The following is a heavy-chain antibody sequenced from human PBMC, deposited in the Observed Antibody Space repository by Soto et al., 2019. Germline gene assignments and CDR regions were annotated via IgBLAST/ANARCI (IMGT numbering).Heavy chain of an antibody. V-gene: IGHV1-18*01. CDR1: GYTFTHYG. CDR2: ISALNGNT. CDR3: ARVYGSGSYIAFDF. Sequence: QVQLVQSGAEVKKPGASVKVSCKASGYTFTHYGISWVRQAPGQGLARMGWISALNGNTKYVDNFQDRVTMTTDTSTNTSYMEVRSLRSDDTAIYYCARVYGSGSYIAFDFWGQGTMVTVSS. J-gene: IGHJ3*01. D-gene: IGHD3-10*01.